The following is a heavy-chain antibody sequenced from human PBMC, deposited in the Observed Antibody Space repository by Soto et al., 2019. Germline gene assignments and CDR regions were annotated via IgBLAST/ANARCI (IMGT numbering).Heavy chain of an antibody. CDR1: GYTFSIYS. CDR2: INAGNGNT. V-gene: IGHV1-3*01. CDR3: ARPYYYDTTGYYSYHYYFYSGMDV. J-gene: IGHJ6*02. Sequence: ASVKVSCKASGYTFSIYSIHWVRQAPGQSLEWMGWINAGNGNTKYSQKFQGRVTFTRDTSANTAYMELSSLRSEDAAVYYCARPYYYDTTGYYSYHYYFYSGMDVWGQGTTVTVSS. D-gene: IGHD3-22*01.